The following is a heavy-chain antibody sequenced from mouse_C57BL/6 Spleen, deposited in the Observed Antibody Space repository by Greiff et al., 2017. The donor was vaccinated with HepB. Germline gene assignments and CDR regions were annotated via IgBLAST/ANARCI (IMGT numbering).Heavy chain of an antibody. Sequence: EVQLQQSGPELVKPGASVKISCKASGYSFTGYYMNWVKQSPEKSLEWIGEINPSTGGTTYNQKFKAKATLTVDKSSSTAYMQLKSLTSEDSAVYYCARGLTGAYFDYWGQGTTLTVSS. CDR2: INPSTGGT. V-gene: IGHV1-42*01. D-gene: IGHD4-1*01. CDR3: ARGLTGAYFDY. CDR1: GYSFTGYY. J-gene: IGHJ2*01.